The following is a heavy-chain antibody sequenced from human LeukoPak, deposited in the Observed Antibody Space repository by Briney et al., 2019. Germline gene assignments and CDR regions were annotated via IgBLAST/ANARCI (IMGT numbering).Heavy chain of an antibody. CDR2: ISAQNGNT. Sequence: GASVKVSCKASGYTFTSYSINWVRQAPGQGLEWMGWISAQNGNTNYVQQFLGRVTMTRDTSASTAYMELRSLKSDDTAVYYCARESNGGYGFDYWGQGTLVTVAS. D-gene: IGHD5-12*01. CDR3: ARESNGGYGFDY. CDR1: GYTFTSYS. J-gene: IGHJ4*02. V-gene: IGHV1-18*01.